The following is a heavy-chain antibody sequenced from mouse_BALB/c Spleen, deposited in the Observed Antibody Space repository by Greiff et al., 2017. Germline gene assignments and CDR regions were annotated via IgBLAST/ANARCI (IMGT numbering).Heavy chain of an antibody. V-gene: IGHV5-6*01. J-gene: IGHJ4*01. CDR3: ARHSRYRNAMDY. Sequence: VQLQQSGGDLVKPGGSLKLSCAASGFTFSSYGMSWVRQTPDKRLEWVATISSGGSYTNYPDSVKGRFTISRDNAKNTLYLQMSSLKSEDTAMYYCARHSRYRNAMDYWGQGTSVTVSS. D-gene: IGHD1-1*01. CDR1: GFTFSSYG. CDR2: ISSGGSYT.